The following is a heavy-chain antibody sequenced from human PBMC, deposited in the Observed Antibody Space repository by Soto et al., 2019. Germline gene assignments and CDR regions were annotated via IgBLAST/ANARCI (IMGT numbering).Heavy chain of an antibody. CDR3: ARVTAMVTTSQDDFYYGMDV. D-gene: IGHD5-18*01. J-gene: IGHJ6*02. CDR1: GGTFTNFG. Sequence: QVQLVQSGAEVKKPGSSVKVSCMASGGTFTNFGFSWVRQAPGQGLEWMGGILPLFHTTNFAQKFQGRVTITADESTSTAYMELSSLRSEDTAVYYCARVTAMVTTSQDDFYYGMDVWGPGTTVTVSS. V-gene: IGHV1-69*01. CDR2: ILPLFHTT.